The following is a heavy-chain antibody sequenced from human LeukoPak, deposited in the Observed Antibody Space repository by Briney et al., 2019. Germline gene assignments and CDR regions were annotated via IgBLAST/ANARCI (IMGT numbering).Heavy chain of an antibody. J-gene: IGHJ6*03. D-gene: IGHD5-12*01. Sequence: SETLSLTCTVSGGSISSYYWSWIRQPAGKGLEWIGRIYTSGSTNYNPSLKSRVTMSVDTSKNQFSLKLSSVTAADTAVYYYARDTEYSGYGYYYYYYMDVWGKGTTVTISS. CDR1: GGSISSYY. V-gene: IGHV4-4*07. CDR3: ARDTEYSGYGYYYYYYMDV. CDR2: IYTSGST.